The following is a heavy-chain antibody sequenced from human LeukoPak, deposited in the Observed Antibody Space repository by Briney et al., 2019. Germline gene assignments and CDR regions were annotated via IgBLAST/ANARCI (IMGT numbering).Heavy chain of an antibody. D-gene: IGHD3-10*01. CDR1: GGSISSYY. V-gene: IGHV4-4*07. CDR2: IYTSGST. J-gene: IGHJ4*02. CDR3: ARDPHYGSGSYTPYYFDY. Sequence: PSETLSLTCTVSGGSISSYYWSWIRQPAGKGLEWIGRIYTSGSTNYNPSLKSRVTMSVDTSKNQFSLKLSSVTAADTAVYYCARDPHYGSGSYTPYYFDYWGQGTLVTVSS.